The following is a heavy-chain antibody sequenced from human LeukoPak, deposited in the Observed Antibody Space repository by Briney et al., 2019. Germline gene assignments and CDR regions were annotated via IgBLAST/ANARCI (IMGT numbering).Heavy chain of an antibody. CDR3: VRDSYLALDI. D-gene: IGHD2/OR15-2a*01. J-gene: IGHJ3*02. CDR2: INNEGSIT. Sequence: GGSLRLSCPGSGFTFSNYWMNWVRQAPGKGLEWVSNINNEGSITKYADSVRGRFTISRDNAKNTLYLQMNSLGAEDTAVFYCVRDSYLALDIWGQGTMVTVSS. V-gene: IGHV3-74*01. CDR1: GFTFSNYW.